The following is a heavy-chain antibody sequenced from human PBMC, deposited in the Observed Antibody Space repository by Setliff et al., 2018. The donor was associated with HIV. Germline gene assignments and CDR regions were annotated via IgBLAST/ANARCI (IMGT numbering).Heavy chain of an antibody. CDR2: ITPSGAT. CDR3: SNWNTTIDEDA. V-gene: IGHV4-34*01. D-gene: IGHD5-18*01. Sequence: SETLSLTCTVSGGSIISGDHYWSWIRQPPGKGLEWIGEITPSGATNYLPSLKSRVTMSLDTSKNQFSLKMTSVTAADTALYYCSNWNTTIDEDAWGQGTLVTVSS. J-gene: IGHJ5*02. CDR1: GGSIISGDHY.